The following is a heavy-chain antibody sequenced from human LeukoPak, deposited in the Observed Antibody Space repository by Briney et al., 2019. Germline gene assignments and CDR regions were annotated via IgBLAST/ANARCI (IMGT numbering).Heavy chain of an antibody. V-gene: IGHV3-21*01. CDR2: ISSSSYI. CDR3: ARDGYGGYNSEAEYFQH. CDR1: GFTFSSYS. D-gene: IGHD5-12*01. J-gene: IGHJ1*01. Sequence: GGSLRLSCAASGFTFSSYSMNWVRQAPGKGLEWVSSISSSSYIYYADSVKGRLTISRDNAKNSLYLQMNSLRAEDTAVYYCARDGYGGYNSEAEYFQHWGQGTLVTVSS.